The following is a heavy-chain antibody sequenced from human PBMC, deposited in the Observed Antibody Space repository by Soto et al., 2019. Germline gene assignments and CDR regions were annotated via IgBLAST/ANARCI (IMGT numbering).Heavy chain of an antibody. Sequence: GGSLRLSCAASGFTFSGSAMHWVRQASGKGLEWVGRIRSKANSYATAYAASVKGRFTISRDDSKNTAYLQMNSLKTEDTAVYYCTRRGCSSTSCLLYAFDIWGQGTMVNVSS. CDR2: IRSKANSYAT. J-gene: IGHJ3*02. CDR3: TRRGCSSTSCLLYAFDI. CDR1: GFTFSGSA. V-gene: IGHV3-73*01. D-gene: IGHD2-2*01.